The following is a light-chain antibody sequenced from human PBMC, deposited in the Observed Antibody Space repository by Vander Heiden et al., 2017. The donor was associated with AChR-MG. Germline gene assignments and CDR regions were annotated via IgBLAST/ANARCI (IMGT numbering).Light chain of an antibody. CDR2: KAS. CDR1: QSISGW. J-gene: IGKJ4*01. V-gene: IGKV1-5*03. CDR3: QQDKTSPLT. Sequence: DIQMTQSPSTLSASVGDRVTITCRASQSISGWLAWYQQKPGKAPNLLIYKASSLESGVSSRFSGSGSGTEFTLTISSLQPDDAATYYCQQDKTSPLTFGGGTKVEIK.